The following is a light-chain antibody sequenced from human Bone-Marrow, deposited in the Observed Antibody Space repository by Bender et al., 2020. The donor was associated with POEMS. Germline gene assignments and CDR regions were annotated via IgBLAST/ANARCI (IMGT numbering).Light chain of an antibody. V-gene: IGLV2-14*01. CDR2: DVS. CDR3: CSKGDSDTMV. CDR1: SSDVGGYNY. Sequence: QSALTQPASVSGSPGQSITISCTGTSSDVGGYNYVSWYQQHPGKAPKLMIYDVSNRPSGVSNRFSGSKSGNTASLTISGLQPEDEADYYCCSKGDSDTMVFGGGTKLTVL. J-gene: IGLJ3*02.